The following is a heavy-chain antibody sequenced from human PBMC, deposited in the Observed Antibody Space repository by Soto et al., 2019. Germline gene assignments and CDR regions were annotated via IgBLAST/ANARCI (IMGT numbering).Heavy chain of an antibody. V-gene: IGHV1-2*02. CDR3: GRGRSGQIVVFY. J-gene: IGHJ4*02. CDR1: GYTFTGHY. Sequence: ASVKVSCKASGYTFTGHYIHWVRQAPEQGPEWMGEIGPETGATRYAQKFQGRVTMTRDMSITTVYMELNDLSPDDTAVYYCGRGRSGQIVVFYWGQGTPVTVSS. D-gene: IGHD1-26*01. CDR2: IGPETGAT.